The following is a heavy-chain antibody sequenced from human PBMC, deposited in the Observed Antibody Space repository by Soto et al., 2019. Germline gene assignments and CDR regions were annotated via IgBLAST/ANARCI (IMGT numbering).Heavy chain of an antibody. V-gene: IGHV1-2*02. CDR1: GYTFTGYY. CDR3: ATAANDPHGYSRPALFGMDV. CDR2: INPNSGGT. Sequence: ASVKVSCKASGYTFTGYYMHWVRQAPGQGLEWMGWINPNSGGTNYAQKFQGRVTMTRDTSISTAYMELSRLRSDDTAVYYCATAANDPHGYSRPALFGMDVWGQGTTVTVSS. J-gene: IGHJ6*02. D-gene: IGHD3-22*01.